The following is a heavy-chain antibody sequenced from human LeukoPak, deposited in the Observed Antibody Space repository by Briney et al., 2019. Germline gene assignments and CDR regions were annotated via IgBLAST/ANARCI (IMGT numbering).Heavy chain of an antibody. CDR3: ARGAPGYSSSWYGWGAFDI. Sequence: PSETLSLTCTVSGGSISSYHWSWIRQPPEKGLEWIGYIYYRGSTNYSPSLKSRVTISVDTSKNQFSLKLSSVTAADTAVYYCARGAPGYSSSWYGWGAFDIWGQGTMVTVSS. J-gene: IGHJ3*02. CDR2: IYYRGST. V-gene: IGHV4-59*01. D-gene: IGHD6-13*01. CDR1: GGSISSYH.